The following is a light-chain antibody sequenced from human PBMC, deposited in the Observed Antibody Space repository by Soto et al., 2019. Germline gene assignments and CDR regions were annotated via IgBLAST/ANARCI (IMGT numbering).Light chain of an antibody. J-gene: IGKJ1*01. CDR1: QNIGSW. Sequence: DVRMTQSPSTLSASVGDRVTISCRASQNIGSWLAWYQQKPGKAPNLLMYKASSLASGVPSRFSGSESGTDFTLTISSLQPDDFATYYCQQYNSYPGTFGQGTKVEIK. CDR2: KAS. CDR3: QQYNSYPGT. V-gene: IGKV1-5*03.